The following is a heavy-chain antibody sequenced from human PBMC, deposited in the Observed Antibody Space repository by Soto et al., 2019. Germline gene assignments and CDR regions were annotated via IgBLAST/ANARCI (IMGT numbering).Heavy chain of an antibody. CDR1: GGSVSSSSYY. CDR3: ARRKGALRILYYYGMDV. D-gene: IGHD4-17*01. V-gene: IGHV4-61*01. Sequence: SETLSLTCTVSGGSVSSSSYYWIWIRHPPGKGLEWIGYIYYNGNTNYNPSLKSRVTISVDTSKNQFSLKLTSVTAADTAVYYCARRKGALRILYYYGMDVWGQGTTVTVSS. CDR2: IYYNGNT. J-gene: IGHJ6*02.